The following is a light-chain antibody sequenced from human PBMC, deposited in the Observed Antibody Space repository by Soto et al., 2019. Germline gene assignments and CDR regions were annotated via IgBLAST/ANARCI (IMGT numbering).Light chain of an antibody. CDR3: CSYAGSSIHVV. V-gene: IGLV2-23*01. CDR1: SSDVGYYNL. J-gene: IGLJ2*01. CDR2: EGS. Sequence: QSALTQPASVSGSPGQSITISCTGNSSDVGYYNLVSWYQQHPGKAPKLMIYEGSKRPSGVSHRFSGSKSGNTASLTISGLQADDEADYYCCSYAGSSIHVVFGGGTKLTVL.